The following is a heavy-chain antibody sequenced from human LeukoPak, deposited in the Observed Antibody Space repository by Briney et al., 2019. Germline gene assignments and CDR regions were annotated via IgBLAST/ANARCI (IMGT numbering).Heavy chain of an antibody. CDR1: GGTXSSYA. CDR2: IIPILGIA. V-gene: IGHV1-69*04. CDR3: ARGRDSSGWYYFDY. Sequence: SVKVSCKASGGTXSSYAISWVRQAPGQGLEWMGRIIPILGIANYAQKFQGRVTITADKSTSTAYMELSSLRSEDTAVYYCARGRDSSGWYYFDYWGQGTLVTVSS. D-gene: IGHD6-19*01. J-gene: IGHJ4*02.